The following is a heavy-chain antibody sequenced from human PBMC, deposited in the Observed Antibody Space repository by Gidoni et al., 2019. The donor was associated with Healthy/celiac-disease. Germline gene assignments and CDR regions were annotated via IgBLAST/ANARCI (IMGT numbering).Heavy chain of an antibody. J-gene: IGHJ4*02. Sequence: EVQLLESGGGLVQPGGSLRLSCAASGFPFSSYAMSWVRQAPGKGLEWVSAISGSGGSTYYADSVKGRFTISRDNSKNTLYLQMNSLRAEDTAVYYCAKVRDGYNYAFDYWGQGTLVTVSS. D-gene: IGHD5-12*01. CDR1: GFPFSSYA. CDR2: ISGSGGST. CDR3: AKVRDGYNYAFDY. V-gene: IGHV3-23*01.